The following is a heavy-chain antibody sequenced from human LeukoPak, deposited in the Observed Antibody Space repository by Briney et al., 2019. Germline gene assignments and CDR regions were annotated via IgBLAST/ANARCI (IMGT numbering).Heavy chain of an antibody. J-gene: IGHJ6*02. V-gene: IGHV3-48*04. Sequence: GGSLRLSCEASGFTFNTYSMNWVRQAPGKGLEWVSYISSTSTTIYYADSVKRRFTISRDNAKNSLYLQMNSLRAEDTAVYYCARGYYYGLDVWGQGITVTVSS. CDR1: GFTFNTYS. CDR3: ARGYYYGLDV. CDR2: ISSTSTTI.